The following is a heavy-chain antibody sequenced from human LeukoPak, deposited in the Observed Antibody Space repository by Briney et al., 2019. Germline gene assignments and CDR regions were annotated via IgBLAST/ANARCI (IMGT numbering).Heavy chain of an antibody. CDR3: ARDAHCTGIACYSPYNWFDP. J-gene: IGHJ5*02. V-gene: IGHV4-39*07. D-gene: IGHD2-15*01. CDR2: IYFSGTT. Sequence: WVRQPPGKGLEWIGSIYFSGTTYYNPSLQSRVTISVDTAKNHFSLKLSSVTAADTATYYCARDAHCTGIACYSPYNWFDPWGQGTLVTVSS.